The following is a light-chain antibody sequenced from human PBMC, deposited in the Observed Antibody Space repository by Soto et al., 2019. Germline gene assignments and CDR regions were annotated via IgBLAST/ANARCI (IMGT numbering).Light chain of an antibody. J-gene: IGKJ1*01. CDR3: QQYDRLPCT. CDR1: QDVSHF. CDR2: DAS. Sequence: DIQMTQSPSSLSASIGDRVTITCQASQDVSHFLNWFQQRPGKAPKLLIYDASTLERGVPSRFSGRGSGSRFTFTIPSLQPEDIATYYCQQYDRLPCTFGQGTKVEMK. V-gene: IGKV1-33*01.